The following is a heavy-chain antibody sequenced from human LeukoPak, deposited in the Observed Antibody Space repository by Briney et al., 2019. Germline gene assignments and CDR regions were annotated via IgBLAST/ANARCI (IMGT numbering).Heavy chain of an antibody. J-gene: IGHJ4*02. Sequence: AGGSLRLSCGASGFTFTSAGMYSVRQAPGKGLEWVAVATYDGSEVHYADSVKGRFTISRDTSRNTLHLQMNSLRVEDTAIYYCVKEQTSAWFRVADFWGQGTLVTVS. V-gene: IGHV3-30*18. D-gene: IGHD3-10*01. CDR2: ATYDGSEV. CDR3: VKEQTSAWFRVADF. CDR1: GFTFTSAG.